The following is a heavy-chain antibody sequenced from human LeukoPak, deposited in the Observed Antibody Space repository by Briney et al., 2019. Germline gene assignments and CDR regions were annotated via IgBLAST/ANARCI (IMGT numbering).Heavy chain of an antibody. V-gene: IGHV1-18*01. J-gene: IGHJ4*02. D-gene: IGHD3-10*01. Sequence: ASVKVSCKASGYTFASYGISWVRQAPGQGLEWMGWISPYNGNTNFAQKVQDRVTMTTDTSTSTAYMGLGSLRSDDTAVYYCTRDVHTMVRGVAGKDYWGQGTLVTVSS. CDR2: ISPYNGNT. CDR1: GYTFASYG. CDR3: TRDVHTMVRGVAGKDY.